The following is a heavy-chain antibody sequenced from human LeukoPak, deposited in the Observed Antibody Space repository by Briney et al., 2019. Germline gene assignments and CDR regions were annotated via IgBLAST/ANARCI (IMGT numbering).Heavy chain of an antibody. J-gene: IGHJ3*01. D-gene: IGHD3-22*01. CDR3: AKSDYYDSSGDAFDV. CDR2: LSSRGFTT. Sequence: GGSLRLSCAASGVSFSNYAMSWVRQAPGKGRERVSRLSSRGFTTYYVESVKGRFTISRDNSKNTLYLQMNDLTAEDTAVYYCAKSDYYDSSGDAFDVWGQGTMVTVS. V-gene: IGHV3-23*01. CDR1: GVSFSNYA.